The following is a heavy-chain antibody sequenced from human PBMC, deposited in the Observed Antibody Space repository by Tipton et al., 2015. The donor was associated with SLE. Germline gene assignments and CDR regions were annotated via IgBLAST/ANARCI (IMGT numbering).Heavy chain of an antibody. CDR1: TFSSYW. Sequence: TFSSYWMSWVRQAPGKGLEWIGSIYYSGSTYYNPSLKSRVTISVDTSKNQFSLKLSSVTAADTAVYYCARDSDGYFDYWGQGTLVTVSS. V-gene: IGHV4-39*02. J-gene: IGHJ4*02. CDR3: ARDSDGYFDY. CDR2: IYYSGST.